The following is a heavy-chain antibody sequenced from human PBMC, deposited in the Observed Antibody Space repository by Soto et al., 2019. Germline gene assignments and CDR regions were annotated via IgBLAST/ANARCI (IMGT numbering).Heavy chain of an antibody. Sequence: GGSLRLSCAASGFTFSNYWMSWVRQAPGKGLEWVAVISYDGSNKYYADSVKGRFTISRDNSKNTLYLQMNSLRAEDTAVYYCARDNPIYCISTSCYGYWGQGTLVTVSS. V-gene: IGHV3-30-3*01. CDR1: GFTFSNYW. CDR2: ISYDGSNK. D-gene: IGHD2-2*01. CDR3: ARDNPIYCISTSCYGY. J-gene: IGHJ4*02.